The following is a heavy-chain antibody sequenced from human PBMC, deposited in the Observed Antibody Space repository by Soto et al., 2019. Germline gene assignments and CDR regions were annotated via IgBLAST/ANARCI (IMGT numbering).Heavy chain of an antibody. CDR2: IHYSGST. D-gene: IGHD2-2*01. V-gene: IGHV4-59*01. Sequence: QVQLQESGPGLVKPSETLSLTCTVSGGSISSYYWSWIRQSPGKGLEGIGYIHYSGSTKSNPSLKSRVTISVDTSRNQVSLKLSSVTAADSAVYFCARARYQLLHPYYYGMDVWGQGTTVTVSS. CDR1: GGSISSYY. CDR3: ARARYQLLHPYYYGMDV. J-gene: IGHJ6*02.